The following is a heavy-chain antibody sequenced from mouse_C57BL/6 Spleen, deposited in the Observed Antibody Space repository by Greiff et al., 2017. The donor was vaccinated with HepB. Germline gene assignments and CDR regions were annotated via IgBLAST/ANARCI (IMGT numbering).Heavy chain of an antibody. V-gene: IGHV5-6*01. D-gene: IGHD3-2*02. CDR3: ARPQAGAMDY. CDR1: GFTFSSYG. J-gene: IGHJ4*01. Sequence: EVQGVESGGDLVKPGGSLKLSCAASGFTFSSYGMSWVRQTPDKRLEWVATISSGGSYTYYPDSVKGRFTISRDNAKNTLYLQMSSLKSEDTAMYYCARPQAGAMDYWGQGTSVTVSS. CDR2: ISSGGSYT.